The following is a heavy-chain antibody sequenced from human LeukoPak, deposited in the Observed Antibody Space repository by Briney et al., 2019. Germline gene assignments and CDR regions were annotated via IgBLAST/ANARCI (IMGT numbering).Heavy chain of an antibody. CDR3: ARVEGSSWYVPGTSGGFDY. CDR2: ISYDGSNK. D-gene: IGHD6-13*01. CDR1: GFTFSSYA. J-gene: IGHJ4*02. Sequence: GGSLRLSCAASGFTFSSYAMHWVRQAPGKGLEWVAVISYDGSNKYYADSVKGRFTISRDNSKNTLYLQMNSLRAEDTAVYYCARVEGSSWYVPGTSGGFDYWGQGTLVTVSS. V-gene: IGHV3-30-3*01.